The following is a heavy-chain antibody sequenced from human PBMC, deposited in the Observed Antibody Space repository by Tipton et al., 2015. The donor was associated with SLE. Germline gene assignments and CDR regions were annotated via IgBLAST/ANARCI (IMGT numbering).Heavy chain of an antibody. CDR3: ARAPFGGTDY. CDR1: GGSISSGCYY. Sequence: LRLSCTVSGGSISSGCYYWSWIRQPAGKGLEWIGHIYTSGSTNYNPPLKSRVTISVDTSKNQFSLKLSSVTAADTAVYYCARAPFGGTDYWGQGTLVTVSS. J-gene: IGHJ4*02. D-gene: IGHD4-23*01. V-gene: IGHV4-61*09. CDR2: IYTSGST.